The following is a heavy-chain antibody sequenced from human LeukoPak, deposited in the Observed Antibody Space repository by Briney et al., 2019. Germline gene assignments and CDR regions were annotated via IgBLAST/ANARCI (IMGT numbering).Heavy chain of an antibody. CDR2: INSDGSST. CDR3: ARGYYYDSSGYFAGVC. Sequence: QPGGSLRLSCAASGFTFSSHWMHWVRQAPGKGLVWVSRINSDGSSTSYADSVKGRFTISRDNAKNTLYLQMNSLRAEDTAVYYCARGYYYDSSGYFAGVCWGQGTLVTVSS. J-gene: IGHJ4*02. D-gene: IGHD3-22*01. CDR1: GFTFSSHW. V-gene: IGHV3-74*01.